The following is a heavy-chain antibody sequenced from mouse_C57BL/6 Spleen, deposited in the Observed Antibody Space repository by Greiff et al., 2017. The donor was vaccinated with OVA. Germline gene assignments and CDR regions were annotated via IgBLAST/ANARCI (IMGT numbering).Heavy chain of an antibody. V-gene: IGHV5-16*01. D-gene: IGHD3-1*01. J-gene: IGHJ2*01. CDR2: INYDGSST. CDR3: ARDNRALDY. CDR1: GFTFSDYY. Sequence: EVMLVESEGGLVQPGSSMKLSCTASGFTFSDYYMAWVRQVPEKGLEWVANINYDGSSTYYLDSLKSRFIISRDNAKNILYLQMSSLKSEDTATYYCARDNRALDYWGQGTTLTVSS.